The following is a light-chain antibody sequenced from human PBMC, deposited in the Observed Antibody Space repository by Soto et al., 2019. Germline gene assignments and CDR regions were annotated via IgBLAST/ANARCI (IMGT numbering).Light chain of an antibody. CDR3: CSYAGTDTV. J-gene: IGLJ1*01. V-gene: IGLV2-23*03. Sequence: QSALTQPASVSGSPGQSITISCTGTNSDVASYNLVSWFRQHPGEAPKLIVYEGTKRPSGVSNRFAGSKSGNPASLTISGLQAEDEDNYYCCSYAGTDTVFGTGTKLTVL. CDR2: EGT. CDR1: NSDVASYNL.